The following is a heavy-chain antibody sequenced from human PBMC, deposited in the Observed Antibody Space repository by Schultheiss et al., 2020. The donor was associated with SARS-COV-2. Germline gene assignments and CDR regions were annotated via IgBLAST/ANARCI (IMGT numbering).Heavy chain of an antibody. D-gene: IGHD3-3*01. CDR1: GFTFSSYS. CDR2: ISSSSSYI. CDR3: AREEGWDDFWSGQGGYFDY. J-gene: IGHJ4*02. Sequence: GGSLRLSCAASGFTFSSYSMNWVRQAPGKGLEWVSSISSSSSYIYYADSVKGRFTISRDNAKNSLYLQMNSLRAEDTAVYYCAREEGWDDFWSGQGGYFDYWGQGTLVTVSS. V-gene: IGHV3-21*01.